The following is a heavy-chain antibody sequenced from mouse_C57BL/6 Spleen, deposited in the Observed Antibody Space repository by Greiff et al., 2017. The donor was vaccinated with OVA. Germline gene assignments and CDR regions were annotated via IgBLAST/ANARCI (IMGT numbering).Heavy chain of an antibody. J-gene: IGHJ2*01. V-gene: IGHV1-52*01. CDR1: GYTFTSYW. CDR3: ARKYGSTYFDY. Sequence: QVHVKQSGAELVRPGSSVKLSCKASGYTFTSYWMHWVKQRPIQGLEWIGNIDPSDSETHYNQKFKDKATLTVDKSSSTAYMQLSSLTSEDSAVYYCARKYGSTYFDYWGQGTTLTVSS. CDR2: IDPSDSET. D-gene: IGHD1-1*01.